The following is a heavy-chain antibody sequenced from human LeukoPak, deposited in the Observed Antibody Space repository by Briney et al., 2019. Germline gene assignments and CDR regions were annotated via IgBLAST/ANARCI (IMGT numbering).Heavy chain of an antibody. CDR1: GYTFTGYY. J-gene: IGHJ4*02. V-gene: IGHV1-2*02. Sequence: ASVNLSSKASGYTFTGYYMHWVRQAPGQGLEWMGWINPNSGGTNYALKFQGRVTMTRDTSISTAYMELSRLRSDDTAVYYCASDQEWLKYRGQGTPVTVSS. CDR3: ASDQEWLKY. D-gene: IGHD3-3*01. CDR2: INPNSGGT.